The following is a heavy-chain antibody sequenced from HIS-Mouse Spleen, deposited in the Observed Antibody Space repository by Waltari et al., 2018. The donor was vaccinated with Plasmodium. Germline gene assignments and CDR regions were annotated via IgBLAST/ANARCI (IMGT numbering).Heavy chain of an antibody. CDR3: ARTTYSSSSAKYYYYGMDV. D-gene: IGHD6-6*01. CDR2: IDWDDDK. CDR1: GFSLSTSGMC. V-gene: IGHV2-70*15. J-gene: IGHJ6*02. Sequence: QVTLRESGPALVKPTQTLTLTCTFSGFSLSTSGMCVRWIRQPPGKALEWLARIDWDDDKYYSTSLKTRLTSSKDTSKNQVVLTMTNMDPVDTATYYCARTTYSSSSAKYYYYGMDVWGQGTTVTVSS.